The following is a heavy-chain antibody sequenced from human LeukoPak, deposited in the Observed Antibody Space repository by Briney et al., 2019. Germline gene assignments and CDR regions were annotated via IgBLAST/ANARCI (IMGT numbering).Heavy chain of an antibody. CDR1: GFTFSSYA. CDR3: ARNRYGVWDF. Sequence: GGSLRLSCAASGFTFSSYAMSWVRQAPGKGLEWVSSISSSSYIYYADSVKGRFTISRDNAKNSLYLQVNSLRAEDTAVYYCARNRYGVWDFWGQGTLVTVSS. CDR2: ISSSSYI. J-gene: IGHJ4*02. D-gene: IGHD2-8*01. V-gene: IGHV3-21*01.